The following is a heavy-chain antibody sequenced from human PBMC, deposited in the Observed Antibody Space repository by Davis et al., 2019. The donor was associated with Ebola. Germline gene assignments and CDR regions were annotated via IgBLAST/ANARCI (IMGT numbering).Heavy chain of an antibody. CDR2: IFYSGST. CDR1: GGSISGYY. Sequence: PSETLSLTCTVSGGSISGYYWSWIRQPPGKGLEWIGYIFYSGSTNYNPSLKSRVTISVDTSKNHFSLKLSSVTAADTAVYYCASLAATGENYFHYWGQGTLVTVSS. CDR3: ASLAATGENYFHY. J-gene: IGHJ4*02. V-gene: IGHV4-59*08. D-gene: IGHD6-13*01.